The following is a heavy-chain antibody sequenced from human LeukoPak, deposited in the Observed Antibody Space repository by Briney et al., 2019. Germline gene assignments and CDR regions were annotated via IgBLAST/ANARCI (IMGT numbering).Heavy chain of an antibody. V-gene: IGHV3-48*04. D-gene: IGHD2-15*01. J-gene: IGHJ4*02. CDR1: GFTFSSYS. CDR2: ISSGSRTM. CDR3: AREAHGGYFDY. Sequence: GGSLRLSCAASGFTFSSYSMNWVRQAPGKGLEWVSYISSGSRTMYYADSMKGRFTISRDNAKNSLYLQMNSLRAEDTAVYYCAREAHGGYFDYWGQGTLVTVSS.